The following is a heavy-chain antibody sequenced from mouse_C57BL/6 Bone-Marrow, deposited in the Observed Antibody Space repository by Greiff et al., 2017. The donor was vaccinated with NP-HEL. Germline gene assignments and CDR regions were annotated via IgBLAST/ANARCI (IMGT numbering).Heavy chain of an antibody. J-gene: IGHJ2*01. D-gene: IGHD2-5*01. CDR2: ISSAGSYT. Sequence: EVQLVESGGDLVKPGGSLKLSCAASGFTFSSYGMSWVRQTPDQRLEWVATISSAGSYTYYPDSVKGRFTISIDNAKNTLYLQLSSLKSEDTALYYCARHDYSNYVNYRGEGTARTVSS. V-gene: IGHV5-6*01. CDR1: GFTFSSYG. CDR3: ARHDYSNYVNY.